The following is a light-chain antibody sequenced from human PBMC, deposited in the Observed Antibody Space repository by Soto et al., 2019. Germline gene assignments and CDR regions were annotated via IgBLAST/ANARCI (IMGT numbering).Light chain of an antibody. CDR2: GAS. J-gene: IGKJ2*01. CDR3: QQYGGSPRT. V-gene: IGKV3-20*01. Sequence: EVVLTQSPGTLSLSTGESATLSCRASQSISATYLAWYQQKPGQPPRLLIYGASTRATGIPDRFSGRGSGTDFTLTINRLEPEDFAVYFCQQYGGSPRTFGQGTKLEIK. CDR1: QSISATY.